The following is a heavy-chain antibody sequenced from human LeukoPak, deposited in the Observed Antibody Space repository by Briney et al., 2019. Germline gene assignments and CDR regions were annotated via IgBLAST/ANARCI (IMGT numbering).Heavy chain of an antibody. Sequence: SETLSLTCTVSGGSINGGNYYWTWLRQPAGKGLEWIGRISPSGSTNHNPSLTSRVTISVDTSKNHFSLKLSSLTAADTAVYYCARRLRYFDWFDYWGQGTLVTVSS. D-gene: IGHD3-9*01. CDR2: ISPSGST. V-gene: IGHV4-61*02. CDR3: ARRLRYFDWFDY. CDR1: GGSINGGNYY. J-gene: IGHJ5*01.